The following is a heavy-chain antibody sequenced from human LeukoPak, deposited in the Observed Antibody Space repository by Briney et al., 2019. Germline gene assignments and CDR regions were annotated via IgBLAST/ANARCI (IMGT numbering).Heavy chain of an antibody. J-gene: IGHJ4*02. D-gene: IGHD3-10*01. V-gene: IGHV3-7*01. CDR2: IKQDGSEK. CDR3: AREIQGDDYFDY. Sequence: QSGGFLRLSCAASRFTFSTYWMSWVRQAPGEGLEWVANIKQDGSEKYYVDSVKGRFTISRDNAKNSLYLQMNSLRAEDTAVYYCAREIQGDDYFDYWGQGTLVTVSS. CDR1: RFTFSTYW.